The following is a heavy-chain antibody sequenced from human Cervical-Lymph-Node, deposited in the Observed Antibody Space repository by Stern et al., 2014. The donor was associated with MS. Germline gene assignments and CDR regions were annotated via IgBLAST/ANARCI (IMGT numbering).Heavy chain of an antibody. J-gene: IGHJ4*02. D-gene: IGHD3-16*01. V-gene: IGHV3-48*02. Sequence: EVQLEESGGGLVQPGGSLRLSCAASGFTFSDYTMNWVRQAPGKGLEWVSYISGSGTTIYYADSVKGRFTISRDNAKNSLFLQMSSLRDEDTAVYYCARVTYNYFWGGWGHWGQGTLVAVSS. CDR1: GFTFSDYT. CDR3: ARVTYNYFWGGWGH. CDR2: ISGSGTTI.